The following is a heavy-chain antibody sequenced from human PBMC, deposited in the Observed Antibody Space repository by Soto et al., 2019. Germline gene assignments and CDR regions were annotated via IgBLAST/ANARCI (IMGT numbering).Heavy chain of an antibody. CDR2: ISTSGSTV. CDR3: VRYCSTTLCNGVATRTFDY. V-gene: IGHV3-48*03. J-gene: IGHJ4*02. Sequence: GGSLRLSCAASRFTFSTYEMNWVRQAPGKGLEWVSYISTSGSTVYYADSVKGRLTISRDNTRNSLYLQMNSLRDEDTALYYCVRYCSTTLCNGVATRTFDYWGQGTLVTVSS. CDR1: RFTFSTYE. D-gene: IGHD2-2*01.